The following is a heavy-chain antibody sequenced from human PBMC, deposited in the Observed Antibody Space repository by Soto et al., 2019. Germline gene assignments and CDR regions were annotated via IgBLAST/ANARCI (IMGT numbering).Heavy chain of an antibody. CDR1: GFTVSSNY. D-gene: IGHD6-19*01. V-gene: IGHV3-66*01. CDR3: AREHRGVAVADGY. J-gene: IGHJ4*02. Sequence: EVQLVESGGGLVQPGGSLRLSCAASGFTVSSNYMSWVRQAPGKGLEWVSVIYSGGSTYYADSVKGRFTISRDNSKNTLYLQMNSLRAEDTAVYYGAREHRGVAVADGYWGQGTLVTVSS. CDR2: IYSGGST.